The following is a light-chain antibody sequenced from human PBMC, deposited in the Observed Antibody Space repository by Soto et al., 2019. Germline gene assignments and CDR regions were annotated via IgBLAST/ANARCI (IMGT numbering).Light chain of an antibody. V-gene: IGKV3-15*01. J-gene: IGKJ1*01. CDR2: DAS. CDR3: QQYNNWLWT. Sequence: EIVMTQSPATLSVSPGERATLSCRASQSVSRNVAWYQQKPGQAPRLLIHDASTRATGISVRFSGSGSGTEFTLTISSLQSEDFAVYYCQQYNNWLWTCDQGTKVEIK. CDR1: QSVSRN.